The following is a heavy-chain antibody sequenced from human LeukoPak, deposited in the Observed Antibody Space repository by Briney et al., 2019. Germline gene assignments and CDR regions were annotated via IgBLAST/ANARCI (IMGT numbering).Heavy chain of an antibody. CDR2: MNPNSGNT. CDR3: ARALGGTKGSDAFDI. Sequence: ASVKVSCKASGYTVPTYYIHWVRQAPGQGLEWMGWMNPNSGNTGYAQKFQGRVTMTRNTSISTAYMELSSLRSEDTAVYYCARALGGTKGSDAFDIWGQGTMVTVSS. D-gene: IGHD2-8*01. J-gene: IGHJ3*02. CDR1: GYTVPTYY. V-gene: IGHV1-8*02.